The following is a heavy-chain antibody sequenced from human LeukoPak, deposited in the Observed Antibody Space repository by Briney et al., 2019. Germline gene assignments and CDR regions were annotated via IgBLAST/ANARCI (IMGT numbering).Heavy chain of an antibody. Sequence: PGGSLRLSCAASGFTFSSYAMHWVRQAPGKGLEWVAVISYDGSNKYYADSVTGRFTISRDNSKNTLYLQMNSLRAEDTAVYYCARQRPRRDSSGYHYYYGMDVWGKGTTVTVSS. CDR2: ISYDGSNK. D-gene: IGHD3-22*01. CDR3: ARQRPRRDSSGYHYYYGMDV. V-gene: IGHV3-30-3*01. J-gene: IGHJ6*04. CDR1: GFTFSSYA.